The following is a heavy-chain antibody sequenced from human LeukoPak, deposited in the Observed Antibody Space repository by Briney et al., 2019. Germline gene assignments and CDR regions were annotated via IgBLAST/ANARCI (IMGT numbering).Heavy chain of an antibody. V-gene: IGHV5-51*01. D-gene: IGHD5-24*01. CDR2: IYPGDSDT. Sequence: GESLKISCKGSGYSFTSYWIGWVRQMPGKGLEWMGIIYPGDSDTRYSPSFQGQVTISADKSINTAYLQWSSLKASDTAMYYCVSLLRREGIIRYWHFEPWGRGTLVTVSS. CDR1: GYSFTSYW. CDR3: VSLLRREGIIRYWHFEP. J-gene: IGHJ2*01.